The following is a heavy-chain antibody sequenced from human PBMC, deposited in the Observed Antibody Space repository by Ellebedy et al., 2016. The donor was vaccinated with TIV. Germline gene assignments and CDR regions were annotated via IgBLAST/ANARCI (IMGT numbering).Heavy chain of an antibody. V-gene: IGHV2-26*01. CDR3: AHSSMVVVVPFDY. D-gene: IGHD2-15*01. Sequence: SGPTLVKPTETLTLTCTVSGFSLSNARMGVSWIRQPPGKALEWLAHIFSNNEKSYRRSLKSRLTITKDTSKNQVVLTMTNMDPVDTATYYCAHSSMVVVVPFDYWGQGTLVTVSS. J-gene: IGHJ4*02. CDR1: GFSLSNARMG. CDR2: IFSNNEK.